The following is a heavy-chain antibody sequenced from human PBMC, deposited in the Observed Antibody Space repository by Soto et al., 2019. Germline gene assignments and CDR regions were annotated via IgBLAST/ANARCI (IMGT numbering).Heavy chain of an antibody. CDR3: ARERPDGARLDP. V-gene: IGHV4-30-4*01. CDR1: GGSISSGDYY. CDR2: IYYSGSP. J-gene: IGHJ5*02. D-gene: IGHD6-6*01. Sequence: QVQLQESGPGLVKPSQTLSLTCTVSGGSISSGDYYWSWIRQPPGKGLEWIGYIYYSGSPYYNPSLKSRVTISVDTSTTQFSLKLSSVTAAATAVYYCARERPDGARLDPWGQGTLVTVSS.